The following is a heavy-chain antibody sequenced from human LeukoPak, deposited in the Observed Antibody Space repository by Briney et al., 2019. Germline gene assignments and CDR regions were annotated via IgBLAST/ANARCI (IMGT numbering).Heavy chain of an antibody. J-gene: IGHJ4*02. CDR3: ARGEGGYNYAF. D-gene: IGHD5-24*01. Sequence: GESLKTSCKTSGYSFTSYWIAWVRQIPGKGLEWVGIINPADSDTRYSLSLQGQVTISADRSISTAYLQWSSLKASDTAIYYCARGEGGYNYAFWGQGTLASVSS. CDR1: GYSFTSYW. CDR2: INPADSDT. V-gene: IGHV5-51*01.